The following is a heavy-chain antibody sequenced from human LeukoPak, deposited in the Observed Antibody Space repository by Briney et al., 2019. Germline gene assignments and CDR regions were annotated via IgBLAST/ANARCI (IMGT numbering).Heavy chain of an antibody. CDR1: GFTFSSYG. J-gene: IGHJ6*02. D-gene: IGHD6-13*01. V-gene: IGHV3-30*03. CDR3: ARDLVPLAAAGYYGMDV. Sequence: GRSLRLSCAASGFTFSSYGMHWVRQAPGKGLEWVAVISYDGSNKYYADSVKGRFTISRDNSKNTLYLQMNSLRAEDTAVYYCARDLVPLAAAGYYGMDVWGQGTTVTVSS. CDR2: ISYDGSNK.